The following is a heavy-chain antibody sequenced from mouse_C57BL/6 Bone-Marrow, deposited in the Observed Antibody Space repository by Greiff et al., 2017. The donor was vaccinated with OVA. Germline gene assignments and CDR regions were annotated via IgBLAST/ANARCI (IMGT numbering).Heavy chain of an antibody. Sequence: VQLQQPGAELVKPGASVKLSCKASGYTFTSYWMQWVKQRPGQGLEWIGEIDPSDSYTNYNQKFKGKATLTVDTSSSTAYMQLSSLTSEDSAVYYCAREISYWYFDVWGTGTTVTVSS. CDR2: IDPSDSYT. J-gene: IGHJ1*03. V-gene: IGHV1-50*01. CDR3: AREISYWYFDV. CDR1: GYTFTSYW.